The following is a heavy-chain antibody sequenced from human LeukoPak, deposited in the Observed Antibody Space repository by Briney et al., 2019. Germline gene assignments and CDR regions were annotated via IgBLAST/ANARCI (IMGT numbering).Heavy chain of an antibody. CDR3: ARVKAAAGFRTYYYGMDV. Sequence: GGSLRLSCAASGFTFSSYAVHWVRQAPGKGLEWVAVISYDGSNKYYADSVKGRFTISRDNSKDTLYLQMNSLRAEDTAVYYCARVKAAAGFRTYYYGMDVWGQGTTVTVSS. CDR1: GFTFSSYA. D-gene: IGHD6-13*01. V-gene: IGHV3-30-3*01. CDR2: ISYDGSNK. J-gene: IGHJ6*02.